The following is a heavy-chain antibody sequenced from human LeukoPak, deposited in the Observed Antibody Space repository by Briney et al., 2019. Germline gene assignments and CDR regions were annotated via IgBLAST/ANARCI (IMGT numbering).Heavy chain of an antibody. CDR3: AKPKDSRNAFDI. V-gene: IGHV3-23*01. J-gene: IGHJ3*02. CDR2: ISGSGGNT. D-gene: IGHD2-15*01. CDR1: GFTFSSYA. Sequence: GGSLRLSCAASGFTFSSYAMSWVRQAPGKGLEWVSAISGSGGNTYYADSVKGRFTISRDNSKNTLYLQINSLRAEDTAAYYCAKPKDSRNAFDIWGQGTMVTVSS.